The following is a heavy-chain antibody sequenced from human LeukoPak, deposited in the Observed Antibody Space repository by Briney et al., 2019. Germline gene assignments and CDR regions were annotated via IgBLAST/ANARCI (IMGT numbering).Heavy chain of an antibody. J-gene: IGHJ5*02. D-gene: IGHD3-10*01. CDR2: IYPGDSDT. CDR1: GYSFTSYW. V-gene: IGHV5-51*01. Sequence: GESLKISCKGSGYSFTSYWIGWVRQMPGKGLEWIGTIYPGDSDTRYSPSFQGQVTISADKSISTAYLQWSSLKASDTAMYYCARSIIMVRGVINWFDPWGQGTLVTVSS. CDR3: ARSIIMVRGVINWFDP.